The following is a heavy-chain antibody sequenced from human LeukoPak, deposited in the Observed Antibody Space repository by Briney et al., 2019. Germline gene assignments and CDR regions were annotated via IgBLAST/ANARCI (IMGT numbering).Heavy chain of an antibody. CDR3: ASTYYYGSGSPLHMDV. CDR1: GFLFTKYD. J-gene: IGHJ6*03. V-gene: IGHV3-13*01. CDR2: IDRDGVT. D-gene: IGHD3-10*01. Sequence: GGSLRLSCAASGFLFTKYDMHWVRQVTGKGLEWVSGIDRDGVTYYSGSVRGRFTTSRDNAKNSLDLQMNTLRAGDTGVYYCASTYYYGSGSPLHMDVWGKGTTVTVSS.